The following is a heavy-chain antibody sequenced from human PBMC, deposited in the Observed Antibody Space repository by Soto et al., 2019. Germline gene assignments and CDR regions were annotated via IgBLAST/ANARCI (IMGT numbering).Heavy chain of an antibody. V-gene: IGHV3-7*01. CDR2: IKQDGSER. J-gene: IGHJ4*02. CDR1: GFTFSSHW. Sequence: GGSLRLSCAASGFTFSSHWMTWVRQAPGKRLEWVANIKQDGSERYYVDSVKGRFSISRDNAKNSLYLQMTGLRAEDTAVYYCAREDTYGLYVDYWGQGTLVTVSS. D-gene: IGHD5-18*01. CDR3: AREDTYGLYVDY.